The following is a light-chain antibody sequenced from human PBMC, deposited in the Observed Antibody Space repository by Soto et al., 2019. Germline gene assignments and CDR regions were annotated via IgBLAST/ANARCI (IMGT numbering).Light chain of an antibody. J-gene: IGLJ3*02. CDR3: CSYADSNTLL. Sequence: QSALTQPASVSGSPGQSITISCSGTSSHVGSYNPVSWYQKHPGKTPKVIIYEGIKRPSGVSNRFSGSTSGNTASLTISGLQAADEGDYYCCSYADSNTLLFGGGTQLTVL. CDR2: EGI. V-gene: IGLV2-23*01. CDR1: SSHVGSYNP.